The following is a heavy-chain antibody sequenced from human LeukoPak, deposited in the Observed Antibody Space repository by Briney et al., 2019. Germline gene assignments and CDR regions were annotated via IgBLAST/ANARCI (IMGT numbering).Heavy chain of an antibody. D-gene: IGHD3-10*01. V-gene: IGHV3-30*04. CDR1: GFTFSNFA. Sequence: GGSLRLSCAATGFTFSNFAMHWVRQAPGKGLEWVAVVSYDGSYKYYADSVKGRFTISRDNSKNTLYLQMNSLRAEDTAVYYCAKDWVRGSGEDYYYYMDVWGKGTTVTISS. CDR3: AKDWVRGSGEDYYYYMDV. CDR2: VSYDGSYK. J-gene: IGHJ6*03.